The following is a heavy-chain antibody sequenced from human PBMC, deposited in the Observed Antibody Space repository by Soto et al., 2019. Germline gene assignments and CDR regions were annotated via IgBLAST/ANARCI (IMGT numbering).Heavy chain of an antibody. CDR3: ARVGCCDTTECVLYYYHYGIDV. CDR1: GCTFNNYA. D-gene: IGHD2-15*01. CDR2: IIPIFHTA. J-gene: IGHJ6*02. Sequence: SVQVSCKASGCTFNNYAISWVRQAPGQGLEWMGGIIPIFHTANYEQKFQARVTITADETANTAYMELSSLRSENTAVYYCARVGCCDTTECVLYYYHYGIDVWGQGTTVTVSS. V-gene: IGHV1-69*13.